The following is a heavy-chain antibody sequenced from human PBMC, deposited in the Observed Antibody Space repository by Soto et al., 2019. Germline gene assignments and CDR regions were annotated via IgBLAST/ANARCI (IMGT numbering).Heavy chain of an antibody. D-gene: IGHD2-8*02. CDR2: IYWDDDQ. Sequence: SGPTLVNPTQTLTLTCTFSGFSLSTSGVGVGWIRQPPGKALEWLALIYWDDDQRYITSLRSRLTITKDTSKNQVVLTVTNMDPMDTGTYYCAHFPTPGAPVFDYWGLGTLVTSPQ. V-gene: IGHV2-5*02. CDR3: AHFPTPGAPVFDY. J-gene: IGHJ4*02. CDR1: GFSLSTSGVG.